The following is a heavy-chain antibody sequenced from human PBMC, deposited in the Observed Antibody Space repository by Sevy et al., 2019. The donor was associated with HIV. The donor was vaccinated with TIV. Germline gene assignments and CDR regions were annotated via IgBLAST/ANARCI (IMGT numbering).Heavy chain of an antibody. D-gene: IGHD3-22*01. CDR1: GFTFSSYS. CDR2: ISSSISYI. Sequence: GGSLRLSCAASGFTFSSYSMNWVRQAPGKGLEWVSSISSSISYIYYADSVKGRFIISRDNAKNSLYLQMNSLRAEDTAVYYCATGKVNYYDSTFARVWGQGTLVTVSS. V-gene: IGHV3-21*01. J-gene: IGHJ4*02. CDR3: ATGKVNYYDSTFARV.